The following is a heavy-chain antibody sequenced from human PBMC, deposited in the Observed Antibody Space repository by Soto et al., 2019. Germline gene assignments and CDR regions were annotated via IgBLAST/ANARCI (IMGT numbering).Heavy chain of an antibody. D-gene: IGHD6-19*01. CDR1: GFTFTSHA. CDR2: ISGGGGYT. CDR3: AKHQRLGSGWSHFDY. J-gene: IGHJ4*02. V-gene: IGHV3-23*01. Sequence: GGSLRLSCVASGFTFTSHAMSWVRQAPGKGLEWVSAISGGGGYTYYAESVKGRFAISRDNSKNTLYLLMSSLRAEDTALYYCAKHQRLGSGWSHFDYWGQGALVTVSS.